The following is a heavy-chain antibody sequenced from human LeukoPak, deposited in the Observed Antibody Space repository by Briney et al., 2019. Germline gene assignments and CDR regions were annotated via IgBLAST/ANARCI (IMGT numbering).Heavy chain of an antibody. CDR3: ARVERGGYYGSGSYYNY. D-gene: IGHD3-10*01. J-gene: IGHJ4*02. Sequence: LRLSCAASGFTFSDYYMSWIRQPPGKGLEWIGSIYYSGSTYYNPSLKSRVTISVDTSKNQFSLKLSSVTAADTAVYYCARVERGGYYGSGSYYNYWGQGTLVTVSS. CDR2: IYYSGST. CDR1: GFTFSDYY. V-gene: IGHV4-38-2*01.